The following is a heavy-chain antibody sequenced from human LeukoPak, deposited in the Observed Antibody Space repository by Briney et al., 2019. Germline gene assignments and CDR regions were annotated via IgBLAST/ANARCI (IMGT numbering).Heavy chain of an antibody. J-gene: IGHJ4*02. CDR2: IYYSGST. CDR3: ARLSGGYYIDY. D-gene: IGHD2-8*02. CDR1: GGSISSSSYY. Sequence: SETLSLTCTVSGGSISSSSYYWGWIRQPPGKGLEWIRSIYYSGSTYYNPSLKSRVTISVDTSKNQFSLKLSSVTAADTAVYYCARLSGGYYIDYWGQGTLVTVSS. V-gene: IGHV4-39*01.